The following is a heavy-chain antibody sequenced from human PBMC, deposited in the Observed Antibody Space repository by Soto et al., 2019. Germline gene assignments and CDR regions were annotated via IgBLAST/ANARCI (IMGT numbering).Heavy chain of an antibody. Sequence: SETLSLTCTVYGGSFSGYYWSWIRQPPGKGLEWIGEINHSGSTNYNPSLKSRVTISVDTSKNQFSLKLSSVTAADTAVYYCARGGSNVAARPRWFDPWGQGTLVTVSS. CDR1: GGSFSGYY. J-gene: IGHJ5*02. CDR3: ARGGSNVAARPRWFDP. D-gene: IGHD6-6*01. CDR2: INHSGST. V-gene: IGHV4-34*01.